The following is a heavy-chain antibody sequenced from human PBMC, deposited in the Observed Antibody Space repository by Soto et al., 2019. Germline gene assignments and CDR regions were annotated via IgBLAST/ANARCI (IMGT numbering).Heavy chain of an antibody. Sequence: GGSLRLSCAASGFTVSSKCMSWVRQAPGKGLEWVSLIQSGGPTYYADSVKGRFTISRDTSEITVHLQMDSLRAEDTAVYYCARDDVLCDGGRCYGVPLAVWGKGTTVTVSS. CDR2: IQSGGPT. D-gene: IGHD2-15*01. CDR1: GFTVSSKC. J-gene: IGHJ6*04. V-gene: IGHV3-66*01. CDR3: ARDDVLCDGGRCYGVPLAV.